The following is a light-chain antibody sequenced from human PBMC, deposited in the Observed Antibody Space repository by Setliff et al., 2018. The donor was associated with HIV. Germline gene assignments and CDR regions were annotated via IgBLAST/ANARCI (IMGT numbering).Light chain of an antibody. CDR1: SSDVGGYNY. Sequence: QSVLTQPRSVSGSPGQSVTISCTGTSSDVGGYNYVSWYQQHPGKAPKLMIYDVSKRPSGVPDRFSGSKSGYTASLTISGLQAEDEADYYCCSYAGSYKVFGTGTKATVL. CDR3: CSYAGSYKV. V-gene: IGLV2-11*01. CDR2: DVS. J-gene: IGLJ1*01.